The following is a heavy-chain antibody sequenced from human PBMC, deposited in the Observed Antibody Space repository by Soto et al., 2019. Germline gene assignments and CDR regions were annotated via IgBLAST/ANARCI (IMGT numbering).Heavy chain of an antibody. V-gene: IGHV3-23*01. J-gene: IGHJ4*02. Sequence: GGSLRLSCVASGFSFSRYAMTWVPRAPGKGLEWVSVISGSDGSTYYAHSVKGRFTISRDNSKNTLYLQMNSLRAEDTAVYYCAKDRERDAWYEDYWGQGTLVTVSS. D-gene: IGHD6-13*01. CDR1: GFSFSRYA. CDR2: ISGSDGST. CDR3: AKDRERDAWYEDY.